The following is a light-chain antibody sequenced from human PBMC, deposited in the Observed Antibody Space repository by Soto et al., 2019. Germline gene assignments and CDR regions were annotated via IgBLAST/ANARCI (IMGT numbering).Light chain of an antibody. CDR1: QNVLYSSNNKNY. J-gene: IGKJ4*01. Sequence: DIVMTQSPDSLAVSLGERATINSKCSQNVLYSSNNKNYLAWYQHKPGQPPKLLIYWASTRESGVPDRFSGSGSGTDFTLTISSLQAEDVAVYYCQQYFSAPLTFGGGTKVDIK. CDR3: QQYFSAPLT. V-gene: IGKV4-1*01. CDR2: WAS.